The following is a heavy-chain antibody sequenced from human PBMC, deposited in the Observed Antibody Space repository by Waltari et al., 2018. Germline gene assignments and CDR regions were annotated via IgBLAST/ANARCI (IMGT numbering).Heavy chain of an antibody. Sequence: EVQLLESGGGLVQLGGSLRLSCEASGFTFSNYAMSWVRQAPGKGLEWVSAISGSGDGTYHADSGKGRFTISRDNSKNTLDLQMNSLRVEDTAVYYCAKVYSGSYLDNWGQGTLVTVSS. CDR2: ISGSGDGT. CDR1: GFTFSNYA. V-gene: IGHV3-23*01. CDR3: AKVYSGSYLDN. D-gene: IGHD1-26*01. J-gene: IGHJ4*02.